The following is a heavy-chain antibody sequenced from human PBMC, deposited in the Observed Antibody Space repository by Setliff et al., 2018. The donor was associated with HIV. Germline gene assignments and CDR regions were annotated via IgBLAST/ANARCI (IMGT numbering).Heavy chain of an antibody. J-gene: IGHJ4*02. V-gene: IGHV4-34*01. CDR3: ARFSGSSTSLALDTAMVFDY. CDR2: INHSGST. D-gene: IGHD5-18*01. Sequence: SETLSLTCAVYGGSFSGYYWSWVRQPPGKGLERIGEINHSGSTNYNPSLKSRVTISVDTSKNQFSLKLSSVTAADTAVYYCARFSGSSTSLALDTAMVFDYWGQGTLVAVSS. CDR1: GGSFSGYY.